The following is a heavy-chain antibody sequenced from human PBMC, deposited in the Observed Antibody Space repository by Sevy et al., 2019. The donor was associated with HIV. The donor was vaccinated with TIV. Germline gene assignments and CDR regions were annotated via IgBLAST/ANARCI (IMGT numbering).Heavy chain of an antibody. J-gene: IGHJ4*02. Sequence: SDTLSLTCTVSGASITSSTYYWGWIRQPPGKGLEWIGTIYYSGSTYYNPSLKSRVTISVDTSKNQFSLKLTSVTAADTAVYYCVRHRGYDFWSGYYDYWGQGTLVTVSS. CDR3: VRHRGYDFWSGYYDY. CDR1: GASITSSTYY. V-gene: IGHV4-39*01. D-gene: IGHD3-3*01. CDR2: IYYSGST.